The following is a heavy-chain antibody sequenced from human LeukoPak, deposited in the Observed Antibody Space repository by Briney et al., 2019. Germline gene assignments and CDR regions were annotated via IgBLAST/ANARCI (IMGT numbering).Heavy chain of an antibody. D-gene: IGHD3-22*01. J-gene: IGHJ4*02. Sequence: GGSLRLSCAASGFTFSSYAMSWVRQAPGKGLEWVSAISGSGGSTYYADSVKGRFTISRDNSKNTLYLQMNSLRAEDTAVYYCAKVAGGYYDSSGYYPYYFDYWGQGTLVTVSS. CDR1: GFTFSSYA. V-gene: IGHV3-23*01. CDR2: ISGSGGST. CDR3: AKVAGGYYDSSGYYPYYFDY.